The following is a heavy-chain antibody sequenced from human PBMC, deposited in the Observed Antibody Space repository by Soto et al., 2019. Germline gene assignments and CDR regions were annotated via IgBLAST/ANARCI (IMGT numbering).Heavy chain of an antibody. CDR2: ISAYNANT. CDR1: GYTFTNYG. CDR3: VGDHSDSSNYFDF. J-gene: IGHJ4*02. V-gene: IGHV1-18*01. Sequence: ASVKVSCKASGYTFTNYGVNWVRQAPGQRLEWMGWISAYNANTNYSQKLQGRVTITTDSSTSTAYMELNSLRSDDTAFYYCVGDHSDSSNYFDFWGQGTLVTVSS. D-gene: IGHD4-4*01.